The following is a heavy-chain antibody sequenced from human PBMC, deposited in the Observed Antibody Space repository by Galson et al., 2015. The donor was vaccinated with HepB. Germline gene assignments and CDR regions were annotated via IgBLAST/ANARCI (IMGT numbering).Heavy chain of an antibody. CDR3: ATALWGGGL. CDR2: ISSNGGST. V-gene: IGHV3-64D*06. D-gene: IGHD3-16*01. CDR1: GFTSSSYA. J-gene: IGHJ4*02. Sequence: SLRLSCAASGFTSSSYAMHWVRQAPGKGLEYVSAISSNGGSTYYADSVKGRFTISRDNSKNTLDLQMSSLRAEDTALYYCATALWGGGLWGQGTLVTVSS.